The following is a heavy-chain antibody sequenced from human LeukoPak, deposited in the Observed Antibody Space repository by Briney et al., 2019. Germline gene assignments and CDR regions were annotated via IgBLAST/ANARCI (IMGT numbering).Heavy chain of an antibody. Sequence: GGSLRLSCVDSGFSFSRYAMHWVRQAPGKGLEWVAVISYDGSNKYYADSVKGRFTISRDNSKSTLYLQMNTLRGEDTAVYYCAREKRYSSSWYGGVFDYWGQGTLVTVSS. CDR2: ISYDGSNK. J-gene: IGHJ4*02. D-gene: IGHD6-13*01. V-gene: IGHV3-30-3*01. CDR1: GFSFSRYA. CDR3: AREKRYSSSWYGGVFDY.